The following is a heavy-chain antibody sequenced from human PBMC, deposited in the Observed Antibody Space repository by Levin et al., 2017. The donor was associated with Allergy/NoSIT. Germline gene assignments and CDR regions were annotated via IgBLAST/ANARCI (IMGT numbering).Heavy chain of an antibody. CDR2: ISGTSSAI. CDR3: ARGPFAAAAHY. CDR1: GFTFRDYY. D-gene: IGHD6-13*01. Sequence: GGSLRLSCAASGFTFRDYYMSWIRQAPGKGLGLVSYISGTSSAIIYADSVKGRFTISRDNAQNSLYLQRNSLRAEDTAVYFCARGPFAAAAHYWGQGTLVTVSS. V-gene: IGHV3-11*05. J-gene: IGHJ4*02.